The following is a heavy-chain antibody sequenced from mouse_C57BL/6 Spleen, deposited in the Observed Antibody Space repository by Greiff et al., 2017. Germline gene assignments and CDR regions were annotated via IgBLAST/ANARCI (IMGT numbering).Heavy chain of an antibody. CDR3: ASTTVVAFDY. Sequence: VQLQQPGAELVKPGASVKLSCKASGYTFTSYWMQWVKQRPGQGLEWIGEIDPSDSSTNYNQKFKGKATLTVDTSSSTAYMQLSSLASEDSAVYYCASTTVVAFDYWGQGTTLTVSS. J-gene: IGHJ2*01. D-gene: IGHD1-1*01. CDR1: GYTFTSYW. CDR2: IDPSDSST. V-gene: IGHV1-50*01.